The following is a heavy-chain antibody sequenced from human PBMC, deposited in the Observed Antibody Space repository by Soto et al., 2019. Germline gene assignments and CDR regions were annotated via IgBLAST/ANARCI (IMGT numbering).Heavy chain of an antibody. CDR1: GFTVSSNY. D-gene: IGHD1-1*01. V-gene: IGHV3-66*01. CDR2: IYSGGST. CDR3: GGILQPLERLSFYI. Sequence: EVQLVESGGGLVQPGGSLRLSCAASGFTVSSNYMSWVRQAPGKGLEWVSVIYSGGSTYYADSVKGRFTISRDNSKNTLYLQLNCLRAEDTAVYYCGGILQPLERLSFYIWGQVKIVTVSS. J-gene: IGHJ3*02.